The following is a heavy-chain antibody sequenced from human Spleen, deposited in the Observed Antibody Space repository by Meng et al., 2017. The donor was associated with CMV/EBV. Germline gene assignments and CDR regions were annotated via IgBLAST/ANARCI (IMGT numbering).Heavy chain of an antibody. D-gene: IGHD2-15*01. V-gene: IGHV3-21*01. CDR3: ARRRGNGYSEF. CDR2: ISSSSRYK. Sequence: GESLKISCAASGFTFSSYSMNWIRQAPGKGLEFVSSISSSSRYKHYADSVKGRFTISRDNAENSLFLQMNSLRAEDTAVYYCARRRGNGYSEFWGQGILVTV. J-gene: IGHJ4*02. CDR1: GFTFSSYS.